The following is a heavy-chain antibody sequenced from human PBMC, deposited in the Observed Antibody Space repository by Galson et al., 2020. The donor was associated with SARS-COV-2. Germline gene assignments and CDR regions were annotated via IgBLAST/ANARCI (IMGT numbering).Heavy chain of an antibody. D-gene: IGHD4-4*01. V-gene: IGHV3-33*01. J-gene: IGHJ4*02. CDR1: GFTFSTYG. Sequence: GSLRLSCAASGFTFSTYGMHWVRQAPGKGLEWVTLIWSDGNNQYYADSVQGRFTVSRDNSKNTLYLQMNSLRAEDTAVYYCARDRTGGGYSLNYWGQGTLVTVSS. CDR3: ARDRTGGGYSLNY. CDR2: IWSDGNNQ.